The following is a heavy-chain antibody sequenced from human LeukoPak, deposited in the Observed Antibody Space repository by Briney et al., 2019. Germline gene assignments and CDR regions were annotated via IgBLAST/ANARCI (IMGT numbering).Heavy chain of an antibody. CDR1: GGSISSGGYY. CDR3: ARGGGFGLSDMDAFDI. CDR2: IYYSGST. Sequence: PSETLSLTCTVSGGSISSGGYYWSWIRQHPGKGLEWIGYIYYSGSTYYNPSLKSRVTISVDTSKNQFSLRLSSVTAADTAVYYCARGGGFGLSDMDAFDIWGQGTMVTVSS. V-gene: IGHV4-31*03. J-gene: IGHJ3*02. D-gene: IGHD1-26*01.